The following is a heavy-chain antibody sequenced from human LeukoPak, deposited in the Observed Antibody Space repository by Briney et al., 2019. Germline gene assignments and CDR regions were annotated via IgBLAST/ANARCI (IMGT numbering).Heavy chain of an antibody. D-gene: IGHD1-26*01. CDR2: IYHSGSP. CDR3: ARDRGSYYGISNAFDI. CDR1: GGSISSSNW. J-gene: IGHJ3*02. V-gene: IGHV4-4*01. Sequence: SGTLSLTCAVSGGSISSSNWWNWVRQPPGQGLEWIGEIYHSGSPNYNPSLKSRVTISIDKSKNQFSLKLSSVTAADTAVYCCARDRGSYYGISNAFDIWGLGTMVTVSS.